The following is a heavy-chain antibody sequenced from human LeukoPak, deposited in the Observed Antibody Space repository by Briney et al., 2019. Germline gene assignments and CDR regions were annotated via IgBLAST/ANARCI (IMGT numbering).Heavy chain of an antibody. CDR1: GFTFSRNA. V-gene: IGHV3-23*01. CDR2: INANGVGT. D-gene: IGHD3-22*01. CDR3: AKDANYFDSGSYLIPFDF. Sequence: GGSLRLSCAASGFTFSRNAMNWVRQAPGKGLEWVASINANGVGTYYADSVKGRFNISRDNSKNILYLQMNSMRTEDTAVYHCAKDANYFDSGSYLIPFDFWGQGTLVTVSS. J-gene: IGHJ4*02.